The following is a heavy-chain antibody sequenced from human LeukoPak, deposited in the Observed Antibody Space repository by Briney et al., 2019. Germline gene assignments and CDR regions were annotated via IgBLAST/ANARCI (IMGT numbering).Heavy chain of an antibody. V-gene: IGHV3-48*03. CDR1: RFTFSTYE. CDR3: AGKYGLGHYFVY. CDR2: ISSSGNPI. Sequence: GGPLRLSCAASRFTFSTYEMNWVRQAPREGLEWVTYISSSGNPIYYAVSVRGRFTISRDNAKNSLYLKMNSLGAEDAAVYYCAGKYGLGHYFVYWGQGTLVTVSS. D-gene: IGHD1-26*01. J-gene: IGHJ4*02.